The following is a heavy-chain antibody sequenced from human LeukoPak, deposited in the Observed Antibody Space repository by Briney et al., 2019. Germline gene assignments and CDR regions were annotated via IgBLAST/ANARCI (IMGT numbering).Heavy chain of an antibody. Sequence: SETLSLTCTVSGGSISSYYWSWIRQPPGKGLEWIGYIYYSGSTNYNPSLKSRVTISVDTSKNQFSLKLSSVTAADTAVYYCARALKGLDTLTGYSSYTLDYWGQGTLVTVSS. D-gene: IGHD3-9*01. J-gene: IGHJ4*02. CDR3: ARALKGLDTLTGYSSYTLDY. CDR1: GGSISSYY. CDR2: IYYSGST. V-gene: IGHV4-59*01.